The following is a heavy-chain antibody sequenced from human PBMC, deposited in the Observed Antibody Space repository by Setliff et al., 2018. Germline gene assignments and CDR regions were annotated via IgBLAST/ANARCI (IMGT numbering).Heavy chain of an antibody. CDR3: ARDHVYGSQYYYYYYGMDV. CDR2: IKQDGREK. CDR1: GVTFSRHW. Sequence: GGSLRLSCAASGVTFSRHWMSWVRQAPGKGLEWVANIKQDGREKYYVDSGKGRFTISRDNAKNSLYLQMNSLRAEDTAVYYCARDHVYGSQYYYYYYGMDVWGQGT. J-gene: IGHJ6*02. D-gene: IGHD3-10*01. V-gene: IGHV3-7*01.